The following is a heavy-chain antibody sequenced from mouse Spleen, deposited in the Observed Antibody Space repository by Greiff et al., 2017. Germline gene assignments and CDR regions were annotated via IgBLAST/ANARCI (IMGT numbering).Heavy chain of an antibody. Sequence: QVQLKESGAELVKPGASVKISCKASGYAFSSYWMNWVKQRPGKGLEWIGQIYPGDGDTNYNGKFKGKATLTADKSSSTAYMQLSSLTSEDSAVYFCARECPEGNWEDYWGQGTTLTVSS. V-gene: IGHV1-80*01. CDR3: ARECPEGNWEDY. J-gene: IGHJ2*01. D-gene: IGHD4-1*01. CDR2: IYPGDGDT. CDR1: GYAFSSYW.